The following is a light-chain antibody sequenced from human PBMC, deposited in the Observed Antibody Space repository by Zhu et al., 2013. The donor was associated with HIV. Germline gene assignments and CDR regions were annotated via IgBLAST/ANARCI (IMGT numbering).Light chain of an antibody. V-gene: IGLV3-21*03. CDR2: DDS. J-gene: IGLJ2*01. CDR3: CSYAGSDTLI. Sequence: SYVLTQPPSVSVAPGKTATITCGGNDIESRSLHWYQQKPGQAPVLVVYDDSARPSGIPERFSGSNSGNTATLTISRVDVGDEADYYCCSYAGSDTLIFGGGTKVTVL. CDR1: DIESRS.